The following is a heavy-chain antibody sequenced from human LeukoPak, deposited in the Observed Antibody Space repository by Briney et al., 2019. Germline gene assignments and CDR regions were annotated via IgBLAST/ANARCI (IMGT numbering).Heavy chain of an antibody. CDR3: VKATGSQPRAGAFDF. Sequence: GGSLRLSCVSSGFTFDDHAMNWVRQARGKGLEWVAGISWNSGRIGYADSVKGRFTISRDNTKNSLDLQMTGLRSEDTALYYCVKATGSQPRAGAFDFWGQGTSVTVSS. J-gene: IGHJ3*01. CDR1: GFTFDDHA. D-gene: IGHD1-26*01. CDR2: ISWNSGRI. V-gene: IGHV3-9*01.